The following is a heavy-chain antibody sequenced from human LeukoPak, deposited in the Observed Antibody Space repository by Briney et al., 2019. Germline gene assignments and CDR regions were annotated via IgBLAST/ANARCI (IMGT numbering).Heavy chain of an antibody. CDR2: ISGSGGST. CDR3: ASRSIFGVHFDY. Sequence: GGSLRLSCAASGFTFSSYAMSWVRQAPGKGLEWVSAISGSGGSTYYADSVKGRFTISRDNAKNTLYLQMNSLRAEDTAVYYCASRSIFGVHFDYWGQGTLVTVSS. CDR1: GFTFSSYA. D-gene: IGHD3-3*01. J-gene: IGHJ4*02. V-gene: IGHV3-23*01.